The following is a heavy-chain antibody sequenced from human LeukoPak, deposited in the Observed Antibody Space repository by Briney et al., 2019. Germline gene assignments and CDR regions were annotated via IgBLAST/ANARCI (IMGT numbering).Heavy chain of an antibody. D-gene: IGHD6-19*01. J-gene: IGHJ4*02. CDR3: ARDYGSGWTWDY. CDR1: GFTFSSYG. V-gene: IGHV3-33*01. Sequence: GGSLRLSCAASGFTFSSYGMHWVRQAPGKGLEWVAVIWYDGSNKYYADSVKGRFTISRDNSKNTLYLQMNSLRAEDTAVYYCARDYGSGWTWDYWGQGTLVTVSS. CDR2: IWYDGSNK.